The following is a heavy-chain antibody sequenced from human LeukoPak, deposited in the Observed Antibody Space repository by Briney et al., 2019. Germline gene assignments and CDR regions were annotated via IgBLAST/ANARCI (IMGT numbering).Heavy chain of an antibody. V-gene: IGHV3-21*01. D-gene: IGHD4-11*01. CDR3: AREEPWSETAVNNYFDY. CDR2: ISSSSSYI. Sequence: GGSLRLSCAASGFTFSSYSMNWVRQAPGKGLEWVSSISSSSSYIYYADSVKGRFTTSRDNAKNSLYLQMNSLRAEDTAVYYCAREEPWSETAVNNYFDYWGQGTLVSVPS. J-gene: IGHJ4*02. CDR1: GFTFSSYS.